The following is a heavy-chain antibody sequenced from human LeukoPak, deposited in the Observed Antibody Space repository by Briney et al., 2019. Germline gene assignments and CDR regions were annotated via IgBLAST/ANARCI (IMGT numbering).Heavy chain of an antibody. CDR2: ISWNSGSI. CDR1: GFTFDDYA. J-gene: IGHJ4*02. V-gene: IGHV3-9*01. D-gene: IGHD3-22*01. CDR3: AKGALYDSSGYFDY. Sequence: GRSLRLSCAASGFTFDDYAMHWVRQAPGKGLGWVSSISWNSGSIGYADSVKGRFTISRDNAKNSLYLEMNSLRTEDTALYYCAKGALYDSSGYFDYWGQGSLVTVSS.